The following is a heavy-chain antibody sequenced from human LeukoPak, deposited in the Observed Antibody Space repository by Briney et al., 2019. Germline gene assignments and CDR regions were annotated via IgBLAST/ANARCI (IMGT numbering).Heavy chain of an antibody. J-gene: IGHJ6*03. Sequence: ASVKVSCKASGYTFTSYAMNWVRQAPGQGLEWMGWINTNTGNPTYAQGFTGRFVFSLDTSVSTAYLQISSLKAEDTAVYYCASSIAVAGADRGYYYMDVWGKGTTVTISS. CDR2: INTNTGNP. CDR1: GYTFTSYA. D-gene: IGHD6-19*01. V-gene: IGHV7-4-1*02. CDR3: ASSIAVAGADRGYYYMDV.